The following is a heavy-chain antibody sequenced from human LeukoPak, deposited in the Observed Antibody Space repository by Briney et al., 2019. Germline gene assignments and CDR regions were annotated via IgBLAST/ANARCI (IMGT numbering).Heavy chain of an antibody. CDR3: ARDFGYCSSTSCYTVYYYYGMDV. V-gene: IGHV1-46*01. Sequence: ASVKVSCKASGYTFTSYYMHWVRQAPGQGLEWMGIINPSGGSTSYAQKFQGRVTMTGDTSTSTVYMELSSLRSEDTAVYYCARDFGYCSSTSCYTVYYYYGMDVWGQGTTVTVSS. CDR2: INPSGGST. CDR1: GYTFTSYY. D-gene: IGHD2-2*02. J-gene: IGHJ6*02.